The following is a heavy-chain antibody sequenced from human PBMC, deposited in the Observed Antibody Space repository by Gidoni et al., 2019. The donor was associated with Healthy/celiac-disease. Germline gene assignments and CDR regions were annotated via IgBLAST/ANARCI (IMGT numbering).Heavy chain of an antibody. J-gene: IGHJ5*02. Sequence: QLQLQESGPGLVKPSETLSLTCTVSGGSISSSSYYWGWIRQPPGKGLEWIGSIYYSGSTYYNPSLKSRVTISVDTSKNQFSLKLSSVTAADTAVYYCARPLPMYDILTGYHPVNWFDPWGQGTLVTVSS. V-gene: IGHV4-39*01. CDR1: GGSISSSSYY. D-gene: IGHD3-9*01. CDR3: ARPLPMYDILTGYHPVNWFDP. CDR2: IYYSGST.